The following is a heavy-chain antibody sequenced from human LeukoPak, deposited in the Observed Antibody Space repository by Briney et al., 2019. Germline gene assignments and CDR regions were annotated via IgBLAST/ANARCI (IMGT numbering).Heavy chain of an antibody. D-gene: IGHD3-22*01. CDR3: ARDSNYYDSSGYVDY. Sequence: ASVKVSCKASGYTFTSYGISWVRQAPGQGLEWMGWISAYNGNTNYAQKLQGRVTMTTDTSTSTAYMELRSLRSDDTAVYYYARDSNYYDSSGYVDYWGQGTLVTVSS. CDR2: ISAYNGNT. V-gene: IGHV1-18*01. J-gene: IGHJ4*02. CDR1: GYTFTSYG.